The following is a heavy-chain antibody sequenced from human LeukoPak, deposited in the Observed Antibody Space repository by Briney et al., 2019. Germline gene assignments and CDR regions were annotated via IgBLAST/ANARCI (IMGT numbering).Heavy chain of an antibody. Sequence: GGSLRLSCAASGFTFSSYGMHWVRQAPGKGLEWVASIGPTGSDRYHADSIKGRFTISRDNANNFLYLQMNSLRAEDTAVYYCATETNGRHYDYWGQGTLLTVSS. CDR1: GFTFSSYG. V-gene: IGHV3-21*06. J-gene: IGHJ4*02. D-gene: IGHD1-14*01. CDR2: IGPTGSDR. CDR3: ATETNGRHYDY.